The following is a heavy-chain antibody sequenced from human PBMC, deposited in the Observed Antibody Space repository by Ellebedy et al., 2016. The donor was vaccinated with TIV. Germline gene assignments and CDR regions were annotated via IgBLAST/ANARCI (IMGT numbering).Heavy chain of an antibody. J-gene: IGHJ2*01. D-gene: IGHD3-10*01. CDR3: ARSRLGGGHWYFDF. CDR1: GYTFTRYG. V-gene: IGHV1-18*01. CDR2: IAVYNGHT. Sequence: ASVKVSXXVSGYTFTRYGMSWVRQAPGQGLDWMGWIAVYNGHTKYAQKFQDRVFMTTETATSTVYMELRSLRSDDTAVYYCARSRLGGGHWYFDFWGRGTLVTVSS.